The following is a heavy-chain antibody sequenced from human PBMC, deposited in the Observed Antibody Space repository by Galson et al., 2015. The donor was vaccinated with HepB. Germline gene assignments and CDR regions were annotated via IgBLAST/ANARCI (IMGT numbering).Heavy chain of an antibody. CDR1: GYSFSDYY. Sequence: SVKVSCKASGYSFSDYYIHWVRQVPGQGLAWMGRINPNTGGTDYAQKFLGRVTLTRDTPISTAYMDLSSLRFDDTAVYFCTRENWGYLVDFWGQGSLVTVST. D-gene: IGHD7-27*01. V-gene: IGHV1-2*06. CDR2: INPNTGGT. CDR3: TRENWGYLVDF. J-gene: IGHJ1*01.